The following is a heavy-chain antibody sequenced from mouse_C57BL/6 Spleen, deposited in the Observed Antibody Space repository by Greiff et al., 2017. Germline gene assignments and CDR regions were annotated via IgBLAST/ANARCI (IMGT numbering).Heavy chain of an antibody. V-gene: IGHV2-2*01. Sequence: QVHVKQSGPGLVQPSQSLSITCTVSGFSLTSYGVHWVRQSPGQGLEWLGVIWRGGGTDYNAAFISRLGISKDNSKSQVFCKMTSLQADDTAVYYCARGEGDWYFDVWGTGTTVTVSS. J-gene: IGHJ1*03. CDR2: IWRGGGT. CDR3: ARGEGDWYFDV. CDR1: GFSLTSYG.